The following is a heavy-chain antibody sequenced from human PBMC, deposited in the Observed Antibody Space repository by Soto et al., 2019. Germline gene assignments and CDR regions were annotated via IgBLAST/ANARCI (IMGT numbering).Heavy chain of an antibody. CDR1: GFTFTRYS. Sequence: GGSLRLSCAASGFTFTRYSMNWVRQAPGKGLEWVSSISSATNYIYYGDSMKGRFTISRDNAKNSLYLEMNSLRAEDTAVYYCPRESEDLTSNFDYWGQGTLVTVSS. CDR3: PRESEDLTSNFDY. J-gene: IGHJ4*02. V-gene: IGHV3-21*06. CDR2: ISSATNYI.